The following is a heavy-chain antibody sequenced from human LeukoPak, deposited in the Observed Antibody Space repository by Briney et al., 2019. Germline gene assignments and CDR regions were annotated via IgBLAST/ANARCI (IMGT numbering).Heavy chain of an antibody. V-gene: IGHV3-7*01. Sequence: GGSLRLSCAASGFTFSDYYMSWIRQAPGKGLEWVANINQDGHAQYYVQSVRGRFTISRDNAKSSLYLQMNSLSVEDTGVYYCARNSYGSGSHDHWGQGTLVTVSS. CDR2: INQDGHAQ. J-gene: IGHJ5*02. CDR3: ARNSYGSGSHDH. CDR1: GFTFSDYY. D-gene: IGHD3-10*01.